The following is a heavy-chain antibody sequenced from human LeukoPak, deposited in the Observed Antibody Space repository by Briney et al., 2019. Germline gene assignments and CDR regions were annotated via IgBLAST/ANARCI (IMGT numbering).Heavy chain of an antibody. J-gene: IGHJ4*02. D-gene: IGHD1-20*01. CDR2: ISSSSSTI. Sequence: GGSLRLXCAASGFTFSSYNMNWVRQAPGKGLECVSYISSSSSTIYYADSVKGRFTISRDNAKNSLYLQMNSLRAEDTAVYYCVSGNNCNYWGQGTLVTVSS. V-gene: IGHV3-48*01. CDR3: VSGNNCNY. CDR1: GFTFSSYN.